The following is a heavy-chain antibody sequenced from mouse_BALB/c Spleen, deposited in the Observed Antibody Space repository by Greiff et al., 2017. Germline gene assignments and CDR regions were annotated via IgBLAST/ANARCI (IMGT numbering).Heavy chain of an antibody. CDR1: GFTFSSFG. CDR3: ARWGGNYVYYYAMDY. V-gene: IGHV5-17*02. J-gene: IGHJ4*01. D-gene: IGHD2-1*01. CDR2: ISSGSSTI. Sequence: EVKLVESGGGLVQPGGSRKLSCAASGFTFSSFGMHWVRQAPEKGLEWVAYISSGSSTIYYADTVKGRFTISRDNPKNTLFLHMTSLRSEDTAMYYCARWGGNYVYYYAMDYWGQGTSVTVSA.